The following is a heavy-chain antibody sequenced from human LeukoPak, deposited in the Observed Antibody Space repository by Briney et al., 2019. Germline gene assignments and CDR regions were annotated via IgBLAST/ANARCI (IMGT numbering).Heavy chain of an antibody. CDR3: AGDQEGFDY. J-gene: IGHJ4*02. V-gene: IGHV1-46*01. Sequence: ASVKVSCKASGYTFTSNYIHWVRQAPGQGLEWMGMIYPGDGSTSYAQKFQGRVTVTRDTSTSTVHMELSGLRSEDTAVYYCAGDQEGFDYWGQGTLVTVSS. CDR1: GYTFTSNY. CDR2: IYPGDGST.